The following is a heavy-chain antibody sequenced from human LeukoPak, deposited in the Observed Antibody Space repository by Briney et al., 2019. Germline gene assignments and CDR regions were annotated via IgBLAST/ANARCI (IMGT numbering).Heavy chain of an antibody. CDR2: MNPNSGNT. D-gene: IGHD2-2*01. Sequence: GASVKVSCKASGYTFTSYDINRVRQATGQGLEWMGWMNPNSGNTGYAQKFQGRVTMTRNTSISTAYMELSSLRSEDTAVYYCATKYCSSTSCYDYWGQGTLVTVSS. J-gene: IGHJ4*02. CDR3: ATKYCSSTSCYDY. V-gene: IGHV1-8*01. CDR1: GYTFTSYD.